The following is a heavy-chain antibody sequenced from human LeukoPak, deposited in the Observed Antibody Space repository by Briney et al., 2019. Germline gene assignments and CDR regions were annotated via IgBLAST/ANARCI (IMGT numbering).Heavy chain of an antibody. D-gene: IGHD3-22*01. J-gene: IGHJ4*02. Sequence: GESLKISCKGSGYSFTSYWIGWVRQMPGKGLEWMGIIYPGDSDTRYSPSFQGQVTISADKSISTAYLQWSSLKASDTAMYYCARPTANPTYYYDPQESLYSRGWYYFDYWCQGTLVTVSS. CDR2: IYPGDSDT. CDR3: ARPTANPTYYYDPQESLYSRGWYYFDY. V-gene: IGHV5-51*01. CDR1: GYSFTSYW.